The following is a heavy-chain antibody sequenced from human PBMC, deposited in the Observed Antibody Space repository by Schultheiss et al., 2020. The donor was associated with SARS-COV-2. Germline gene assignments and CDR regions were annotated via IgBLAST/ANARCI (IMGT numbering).Heavy chain of an antibody. D-gene: IGHD1/OR15-1a*01. J-gene: IGHJ3*02. V-gene: IGHV3-23*01. CDR1: GFTFSSYA. CDR2: ISGSGGST. CDR3: ARGGVWNTYAHDAFDI. Sequence: GGSLRLSCAASGFTFSSYAMSWVRQAPGKGLEWVSAISGSGGSTYYADSVKGRFTISRDNSKNTLYLQMNSLRAEDTAVYYCARGGVWNTYAHDAFDIWGQGKVVTV.